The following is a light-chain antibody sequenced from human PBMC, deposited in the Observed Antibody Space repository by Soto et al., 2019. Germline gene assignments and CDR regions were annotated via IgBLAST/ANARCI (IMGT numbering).Light chain of an antibody. Sequence: QFVLTQPPSACGTPGQRVTISCSRSSSNIGSNYVYWYQQLPGTAPKPLIYRNNQRPSGVPDRFSGSKSGTSASLAISGLRSEDEADYYCAAWDDSLSGWVFGGGTKLTV. CDR3: AAWDDSLSGWV. J-gene: IGLJ3*02. V-gene: IGLV1-47*01. CDR2: RNN. CDR1: SSNIGSNY.